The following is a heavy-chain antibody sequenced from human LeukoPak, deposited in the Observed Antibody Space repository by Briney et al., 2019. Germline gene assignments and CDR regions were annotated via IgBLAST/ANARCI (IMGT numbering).Heavy chain of an antibody. CDR2: INHSGST. Sequence: PSETLSLTCAVYGGSFSGYYWSWIRQPPGKGLEWIGEINHSGSTSYNPSLKSRVTISVDTSKNQFSLKLSSVTAADTAIYYCARFIGYTYGGGVFGYWGQGTLVTVSS. V-gene: IGHV4-34*01. J-gene: IGHJ4*02. CDR1: GGSFSGYY. CDR3: ARFIGYTYGGGVFGY. D-gene: IGHD5-18*01.